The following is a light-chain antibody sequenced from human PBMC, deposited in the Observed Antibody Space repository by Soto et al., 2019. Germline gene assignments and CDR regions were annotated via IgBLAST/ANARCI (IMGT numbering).Light chain of an antibody. CDR3: QQTFSNLLS. V-gene: IGKV1-39*01. Sequence: IQLTQSPSSLSASVGDRVTIACRAGESISDYLNWYQHKPGEAPKVLVYSASTLRGGVPSRFSGTGSGTEFTLTISGLQPEDVATYYCQQTFSNLLSFGGGTKVEIK. CDR1: ESISDY. J-gene: IGKJ4*01. CDR2: SAS.